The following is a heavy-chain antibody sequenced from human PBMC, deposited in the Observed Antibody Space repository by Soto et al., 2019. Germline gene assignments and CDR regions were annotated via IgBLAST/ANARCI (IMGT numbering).Heavy chain of an antibody. D-gene: IGHD3-3*01. CDR1: GGSFSGYY. V-gene: IGHV4-34*01. J-gene: IGHJ6*03. CDR2: INHSGST. Sequence: SETLSLTCAVYGGSFSGYYWSWIRQPPGKGLEWIGEINHSGSTNYNPSLKSRVTISVDTSKNQFSLKLSSVTAADTAVYYCARIIRFGFHYYMDVWGKGTTVTVSS. CDR3: ARIIRFGFHYYMDV.